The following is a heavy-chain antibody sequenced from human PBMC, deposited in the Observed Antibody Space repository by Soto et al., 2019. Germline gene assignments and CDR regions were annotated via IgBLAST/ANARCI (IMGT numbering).Heavy chain of an antibody. CDR3: AKGDSSGWFGGAFDI. Sequence: GGSLRLSCAASGFNFSSCAMSWVRQAPGKGLEWVSAISGSAGRTYYADSVKGRFTISRDNSKNTLYLQMNSLGAEDTAVYYCAKGDSSGWFGGAFDIWGQGTMVTVSS. V-gene: IGHV3-23*01. CDR2: ISGSAGRT. J-gene: IGHJ3*02. CDR1: GFNFSSCA. D-gene: IGHD6-19*01.